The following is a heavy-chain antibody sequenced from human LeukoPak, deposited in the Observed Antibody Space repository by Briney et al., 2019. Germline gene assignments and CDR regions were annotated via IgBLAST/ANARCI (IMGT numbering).Heavy chain of an antibody. V-gene: IGHV5-51*04. CDR2: IYPADSDT. CDR3: ATAGGALVSSFDY. D-gene: IGHD5/OR15-5a*01. CDR1: RYSFSNYW. Sequence: GESLKISCKGSRYSFSNYWNGWVRQMPGKGLEWMGIIYPADSDTRYSPSFQGQVTTSADKPISTAYLQWGSLEASDTAMYYCATAGGALVSSFDYWGQGTLVTVFS. J-gene: IGHJ4*02.